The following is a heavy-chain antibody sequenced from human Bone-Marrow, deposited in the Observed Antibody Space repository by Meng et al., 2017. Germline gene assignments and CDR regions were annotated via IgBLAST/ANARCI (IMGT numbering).Heavy chain of an antibody. J-gene: IGHJ6*02. Sequence: GGSLRLSCAASGFTVTSNEMSWVRQAPGKGLEWVSSISGDSTYYADSGKGRFTISRDNAKNSLYLQMNSLRAEDTALYYCAREGYSYGNGMDVWGQGTTVTVSS. D-gene: IGHD5-18*01. CDR2: ISGDST. V-gene: IGHV3-38-3*01. CDR3: AREGYSYGNGMDV. CDR1: GFTVTSNE.